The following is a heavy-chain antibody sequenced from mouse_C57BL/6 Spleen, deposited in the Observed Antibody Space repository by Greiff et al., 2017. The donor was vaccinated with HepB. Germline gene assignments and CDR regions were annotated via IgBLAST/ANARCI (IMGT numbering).Heavy chain of an antibody. CDR3: ARGITAVVAGFDY. V-gene: IGHV1-50*01. Sequence: VQLQQPGAELVKPGASVKLSCKASGYTFTSYWMQWVNQRPGQGLEWIGEIDPSDSYTNYNQKFKGKATLTVDTSSSPAYMQLSSLTSEDSAVYYCARGITAVVAGFDYWGQGTTLTVSS. CDR1: GYTFTSYW. CDR2: IDPSDSYT. D-gene: IGHD1-1*01. J-gene: IGHJ2*01.